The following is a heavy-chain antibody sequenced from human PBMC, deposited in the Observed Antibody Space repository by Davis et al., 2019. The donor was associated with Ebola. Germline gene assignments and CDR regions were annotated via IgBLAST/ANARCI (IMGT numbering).Heavy chain of an antibody. CDR1: GFSFSSYS. CDR2: MSSSSSSM. J-gene: IGHJ4*02. V-gene: IGHV3-48*04. CDR3: ATGVDIQFDY. D-gene: IGHD5-12*01. Sequence: GESLKISCAASGFSFSSYSMNWVRQAPGKGLEWVSYMSSSSSSMYYADSVKGRFTISRDNAKNSLYLQMNSLRAEDTAVYYCATGVDIQFDYWGQGTLVTVSS.